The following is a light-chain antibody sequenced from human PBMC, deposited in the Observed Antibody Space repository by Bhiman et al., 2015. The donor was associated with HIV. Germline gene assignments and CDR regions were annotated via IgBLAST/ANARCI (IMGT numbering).Light chain of an antibody. CDR1: KLGEQY. Sequence: YELTPPPSVSVYPGQTASITCSGDKLGEQYVCWYQQKPGQSPVLVMYQDSKRPSGIPERFSGSNSGNTATLTISGTQAMDEADYYCQLWDTTSDPFVVFGGGTKLTVL. V-gene: IGLV3-1*01. CDR2: QDS. CDR3: QLWDTTSDPFVV. J-gene: IGLJ2*01.